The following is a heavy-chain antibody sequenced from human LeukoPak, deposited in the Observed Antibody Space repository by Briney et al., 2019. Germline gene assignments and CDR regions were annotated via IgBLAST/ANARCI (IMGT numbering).Heavy chain of an antibody. Sequence: PGGSLRLSCAASGFTFSDAWMHWVRQAPGKGREWVGLIKRRTDGGTSNYAAPVKGRFAISRDDSEDTLFLQMDSLKSEDTGVYYCTTGYTSASHDGYWGQGTLVTVSS. J-gene: IGHJ4*02. D-gene: IGHD2-15*01. V-gene: IGHV3-15*07. CDR2: IKRRTDGGTS. CDR1: GFTFSDAW. CDR3: TTGYTSASHDGY.